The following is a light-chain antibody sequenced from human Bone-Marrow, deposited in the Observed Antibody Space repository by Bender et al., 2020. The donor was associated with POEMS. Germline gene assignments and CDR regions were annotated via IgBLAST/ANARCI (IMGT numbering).Light chain of an antibody. V-gene: IGLV4-69*01. J-gene: IGLJ3*02. Sequence: QLVLTQSPSASASLGASIKLTCSLNNVHSINGVAWYQHQPERGPRYLLKVNNDGYFYKGAGVPDRFSGSSSGAERYLTISSLQSDDEGDYYCQTWEDGVHWVFGGGTKLTVL. CDR3: QTWEDGVHWV. CDR2: VNNDGYF. CDR1: NVHSING.